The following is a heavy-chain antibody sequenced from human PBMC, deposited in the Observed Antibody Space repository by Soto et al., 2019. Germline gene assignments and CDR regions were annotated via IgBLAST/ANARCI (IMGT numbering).Heavy chain of an antibody. CDR2: IWPDGDIE. CDR3: AKVGIVATTQMGWFDP. J-gene: IGHJ5*02. D-gene: IGHD1-26*01. V-gene: IGHV3-33*06. Sequence: QVQLVESGGGVVQPGRSLRLSCVASGFTFYNYGMHWVRQAPGKGLEWVAAIWPDGDIEHYPDSVKGRFTISRDNSRNTLYLQMNRLRAEDTARYYCAKVGIVATTQMGWFDPWGQGTLVIVSS. CDR1: GFTFYNYG.